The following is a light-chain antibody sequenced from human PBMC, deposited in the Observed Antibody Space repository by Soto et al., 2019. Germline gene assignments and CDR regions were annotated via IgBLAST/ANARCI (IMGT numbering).Light chain of an antibody. Sequence: EIVMTQSPATLSVSPGERATLSCRASQSVSSNLAWYQQKPGQAPRLLIYGASTRATGIPARFSGSGSGTEFTLTISSLQSEDFAVYYCQQYNNWPPTFXQGTKLDIK. CDR3: QQYNNWPPT. J-gene: IGKJ1*01. CDR2: GAS. V-gene: IGKV3-15*01. CDR1: QSVSSN.